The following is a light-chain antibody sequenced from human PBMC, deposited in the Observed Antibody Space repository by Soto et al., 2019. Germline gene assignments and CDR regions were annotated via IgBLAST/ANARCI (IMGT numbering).Light chain of an antibody. CDR2: EAS. J-gene: IGKJ1*01. CDR1: QSISIY. CDR3: QQSYSVPT. Sequence: IQLTQSPSSLSASVGDRVTITCRASQSISIYLNWYQHKPGKAPRLLIYEASSLQSGVPSRFSGSGSGTDFTLTISSLQLEDFATYYCQQSYSVPTFGQGTKVEIK. V-gene: IGKV1-39*01.